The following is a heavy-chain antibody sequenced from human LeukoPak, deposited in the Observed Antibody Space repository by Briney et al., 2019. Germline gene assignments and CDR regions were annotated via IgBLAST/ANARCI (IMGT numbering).Heavy chain of an antibody. CDR2: MNPNSGNT. CDR1: GYTFTSYD. Sequence: ASVKVSCKASGYTFTSYDINWVRQATGQGLEWMGWMNPNSGNTGYAQKFQGRVTMTRNTSISTAYMELSSLRSEDTAVYYCARGLRYFDWLSKGPPYWYFDLWGRGTLVTVSS. CDR3: ARGLRYFDWLSKGPPYWYFDL. V-gene: IGHV1-8*01. J-gene: IGHJ2*01. D-gene: IGHD3-9*01.